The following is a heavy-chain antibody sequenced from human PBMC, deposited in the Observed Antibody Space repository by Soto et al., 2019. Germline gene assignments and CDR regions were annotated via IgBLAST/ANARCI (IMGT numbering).Heavy chain of an antibody. CDR3: ARAGVRSSGWYHP. Sequence: GGSLRLSCAASGFTFSSYGMHWVRQAPGKGLEWVAVIWYDGSNKYYADSVKGRFTISRDNSKNTLYLQMNSLRAEDTAVYYCARAGVRSSGWYHPWGQGTLVTVSS. CDR1: GFTFSSYG. J-gene: IGHJ5*02. CDR2: IWYDGSNK. D-gene: IGHD6-19*01. V-gene: IGHV3-33*01.